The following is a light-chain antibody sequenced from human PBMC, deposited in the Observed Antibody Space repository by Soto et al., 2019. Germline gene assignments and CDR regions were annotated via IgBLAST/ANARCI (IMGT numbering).Light chain of an antibody. J-gene: IGLJ1*01. CDR2: YSN. CDR1: TSNIGTNA. Sequence: QSVLTQSASASGTPGQRVTISCSGGTSNIGTNAVYWFQLLPGTAPKLLIYYSNHRPSGISDRFSGSKSGTSASLAISGPRPEDEADYYCAAWDDRLRGYVFATGTKVTVL. V-gene: IGLV1-47*01. CDR3: AAWDDRLRGYV.